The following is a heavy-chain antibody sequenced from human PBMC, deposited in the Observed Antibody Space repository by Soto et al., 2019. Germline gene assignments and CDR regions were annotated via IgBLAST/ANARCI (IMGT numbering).Heavy chain of an antibody. V-gene: IGHV3-23*01. CDR1: GFSFGSYA. CDR3: ARWSYLDY. Sequence: GGSLRLSCAASGFSFGSYALSWVRQAPGKGLEWVSTISGSDGKTFYADSVKGRFSISRDTSQSTLYLQMNSLRADDTAMYYCARWSYLDYWGQGTRVTVS. CDR2: ISGSDGKT. J-gene: IGHJ4*02. D-gene: IGHD3-3*01.